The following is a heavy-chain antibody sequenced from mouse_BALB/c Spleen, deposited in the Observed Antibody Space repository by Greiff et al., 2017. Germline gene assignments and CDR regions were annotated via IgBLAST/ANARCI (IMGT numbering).Heavy chain of an antibody. CDR1: GYTFTSYN. D-gene: IGHD2-4*01. Sequence: QVQLQQPGAELVKPGASVKMSCKASGYTFTSYNMHWVKQTPGQGLEWIGAIYPGNGDTSYNQKFKGKATLTADKSSSTAYMQLSSLTSEDSAVYYCASDYGYAMDYWGQGTSVTVSS. V-gene: IGHV1-12*01. CDR2: IYPGNGDT. CDR3: ASDYGYAMDY. J-gene: IGHJ4*01.